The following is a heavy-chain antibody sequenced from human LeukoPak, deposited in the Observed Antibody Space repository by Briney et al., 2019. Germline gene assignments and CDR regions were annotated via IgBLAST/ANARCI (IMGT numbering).Heavy chain of an antibody. J-gene: IGHJ4*02. CDR1: GYTFARYG. CDR2: ISVYNGNT. D-gene: IGHD6-19*01. CDR3: ARDYSRGDPDY. V-gene: IGHV1-18*01. Sequence: ASVTVSCKASGYTFARYGISWVRQAPVQGLEWMGWISVYNGNTNYTQKVQGRVTMTTETSTSTAYMELRSLRSDDTAVYYCARDYSRGDPDYWGQGTLVTVSS.